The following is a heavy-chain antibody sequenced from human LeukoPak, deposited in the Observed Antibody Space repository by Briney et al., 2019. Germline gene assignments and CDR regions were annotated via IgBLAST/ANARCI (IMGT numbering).Heavy chain of an antibody. CDR2: ISSNGGST. J-gene: IGHJ4*02. CDR3: ARVQGIGTQGFDY. D-gene: IGHD1-1*01. V-gene: IGHV3-64*01. CDR1: GFTFSSYA. Sequence: GGSLRLSCAASGFTFSSYAMHWVRQAPGKGLEYVSAISSNGGSTYYANSVKGRFTNSRDNSKNTLYLQMGSLRAEDMAVYYCARVQGIGTQGFDYWGQGTLVTVSS.